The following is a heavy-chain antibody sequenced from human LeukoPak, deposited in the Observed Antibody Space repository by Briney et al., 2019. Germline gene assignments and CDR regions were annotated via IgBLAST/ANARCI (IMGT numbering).Heavy chain of an antibody. V-gene: IGHV3-33*01. J-gene: IGHJ3*02. D-gene: IGHD3-10*01. CDR1: GFTFSSYG. CDR2: IWSDGSNK. CDR3: ARTSLHYFGSRSSSLDVFDI. Sequence: GRSLRLSCAASGFTFSSYGMHWVRQAPGKGLEWVAVIWSDGSNKYYADSVEGRFTISRDNSKNTLYLQMNSLRAEDTAVYYCARTSLHYFGSRSSSLDVFDIWGQGTMVTVSS.